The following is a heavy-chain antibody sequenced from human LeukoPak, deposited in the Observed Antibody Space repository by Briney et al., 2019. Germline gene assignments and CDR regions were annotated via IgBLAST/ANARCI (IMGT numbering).Heavy chain of an antibody. Sequence: GGSLRLSCAASGFTFSSYAMSWVRQAPGKGLEWVSAISGSGGSTYYADSVKGRFTISRDNSKNTLYLQMNSLRAEDTPVYYCAKVSTVTTTALSDYWGQGTLVTVSS. CDR2: ISGSGGST. D-gene: IGHD4-17*01. CDR3: AKVSTVTTTALSDY. CDR1: GFTFSSYA. V-gene: IGHV3-23*01. J-gene: IGHJ4*02.